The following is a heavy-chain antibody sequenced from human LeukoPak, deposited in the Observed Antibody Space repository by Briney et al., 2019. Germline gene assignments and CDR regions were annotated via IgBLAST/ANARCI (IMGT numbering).Heavy chain of an antibody. CDR3: ARRPYCSSTSCIRGGWFDP. D-gene: IGHD2-2*01. J-gene: IGHJ5*02. Sequence: GESLKISCKGSGYSFNSHWIGWVRQMPGKGLGWMGIIYPGDSDARYSPSFQGQVTISADKSITTAYLQWSSLKASDTAMYYCARRPYCSSTSCIRGGWFDPWGQGTLVTVSS. V-gene: IGHV5-51*01. CDR2: IYPGDSDA. CDR1: GYSFNSHW.